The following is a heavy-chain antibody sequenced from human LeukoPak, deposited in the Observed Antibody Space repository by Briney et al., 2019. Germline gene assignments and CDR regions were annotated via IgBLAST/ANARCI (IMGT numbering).Heavy chain of an antibody. Sequence: GGSLRLSCAASGFTFSSYSMNWVRQAPGKGLEWVSYISSSSSTIYYADSVKGRFTISRDNAKNSLYLQMNGLRAEDTAVYYCARGLFGGVIVSDYWGQGTLVTVSS. V-gene: IGHV3-48*04. CDR3: ARGLFGGVIVSDY. CDR2: ISSSSSTI. J-gene: IGHJ4*02. D-gene: IGHD3-16*02. CDR1: GFTFSSYS.